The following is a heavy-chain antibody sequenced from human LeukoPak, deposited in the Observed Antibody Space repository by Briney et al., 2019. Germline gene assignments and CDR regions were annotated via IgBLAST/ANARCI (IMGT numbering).Heavy chain of an antibody. CDR3: ARAVRLQSGGVAVYYYSYLVV. CDR2: ISSNGGSR. J-gene: IGHJ6*03. V-gene: IGHV3-64*01. Sequence: GGSLRLSCAASGFTFSSYAMHWVRQAPGQGLEYVSAISSNGGSRYYAKAVKGRFTISRDNSKTTLYLQMGSLRAEGMAVCYCARAVRLQSGGVAVYYYSYLVVWGEGTTVSVSS. CDR1: GFTFSSYA. D-gene: IGHD3-10*01.